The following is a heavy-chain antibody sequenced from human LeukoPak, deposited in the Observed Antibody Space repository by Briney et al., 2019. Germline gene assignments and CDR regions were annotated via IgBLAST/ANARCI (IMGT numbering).Heavy chain of an antibody. CDR1: GFTFSSYA. V-gene: IGHV3-23*01. Sequence: GGSLRLSCAASGFTFSSYAMSWVRQAPGKGLEWVSAFSGSGGSTYYADSVKGRFTISRDNSKNTPYLQMNSLRAEDTAVYYCARSGYNRFDYWGQGTLVTVSS. J-gene: IGHJ4*02. CDR3: ARSGYNRFDY. D-gene: IGHD5-24*01. CDR2: FSGSGGST.